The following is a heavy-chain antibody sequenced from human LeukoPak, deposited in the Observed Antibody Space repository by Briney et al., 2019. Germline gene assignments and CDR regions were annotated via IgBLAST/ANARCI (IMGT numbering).Heavy chain of an antibody. CDR3: ARHGSGTSLFDPLEH. CDR2: IWNDGKNT. D-gene: IGHD1-26*01. J-gene: IGHJ4*02. V-gene: IGHV3-33*01. Sequence: GTSLRLSCAASGFRFRNHIMHCVRQAPGEGLEWLASIWNDGKNTYYAVSVKGRFTISRDNSKNTLSLLMNSLTVEDTSVYYCARHGSGTSLFDPLEHWGQGTLVTVCS. CDR1: GFRFRNHI.